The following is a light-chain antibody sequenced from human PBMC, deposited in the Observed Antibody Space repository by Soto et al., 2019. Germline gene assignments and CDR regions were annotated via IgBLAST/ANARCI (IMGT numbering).Light chain of an antibody. J-gene: IGKJ1*01. CDR2: GAS. CDR1: HSIDNSY. CDR3: QQYGNAPPT. Sequence: EVVLTQSPGTLSLSPGERATLSCSASHSIDNSYLAWYQQTPGQAPRLLIYGASNMATGIPDRFSGSGSGTDFTLTISRLEPEDFAGYHFQQYGNAPPTFGQGTNVEIK. V-gene: IGKV3-20*01.